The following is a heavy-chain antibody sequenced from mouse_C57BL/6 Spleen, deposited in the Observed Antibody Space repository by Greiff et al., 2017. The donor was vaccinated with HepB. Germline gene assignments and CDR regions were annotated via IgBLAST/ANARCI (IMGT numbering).Heavy chain of an antibody. Sequence: VQLQQPGAELVKPGASVKLSCKASGYTFTSYWMHWVKQRPGQGLGWIGMIHPNSGSTNYNEKFKSKATLTVDKSSSTAYMQLSSLTSEDSAVYYCARSGYYGSSYPFDYWGQGTTLTVSS. J-gene: IGHJ2*01. V-gene: IGHV1-64*01. CDR3: ARSGYYGSSYPFDY. CDR2: IHPNSGST. CDR1: GYTFTSYW. D-gene: IGHD1-1*01.